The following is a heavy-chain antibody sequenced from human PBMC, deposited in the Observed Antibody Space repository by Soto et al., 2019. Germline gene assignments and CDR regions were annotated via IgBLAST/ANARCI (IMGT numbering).Heavy chain of an antibody. D-gene: IGHD3-9*01. CDR1: GGSISSYY. CDR2: IYYSGST. Sequence: PSETLSLTCTVSGGSISSYYWSWIRQPPGKGLEWIGYIYYSGSTNYNPSLKSRVTISVDTSKNQFSLKLSSVTAADTAVYCCARAFISGDFDWPLDYWGQGTLVTVSS. CDR3: ARAFISGDFDWPLDY. V-gene: IGHV4-59*01. J-gene: IGHJ4*02.